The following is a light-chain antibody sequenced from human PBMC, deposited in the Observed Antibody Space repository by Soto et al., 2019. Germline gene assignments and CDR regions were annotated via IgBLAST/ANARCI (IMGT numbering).Light chain of an antibody. J-gene: IGKJ3*01. V-gene: IGKV3-11*01. CDR1: QSVSNNY. CDR2: GAS. CDR3: QQRSNWPT. Sequence: EIVLTQSPGTLSLPPGERATLSCRASQSVSNNYLAWYQQKPGQAPRLLIYGASNRATGIPARFTGSGSGTDFTLTISSLEPEDFAVYYCQQRSNWPTFGPGTKVDIK.